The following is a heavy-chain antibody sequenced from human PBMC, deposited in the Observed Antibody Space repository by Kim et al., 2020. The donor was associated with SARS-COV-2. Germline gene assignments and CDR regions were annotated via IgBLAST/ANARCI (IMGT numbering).Heavy chain of an antibody. D-gene: IGHD6-13*01. Sequence: ARSVQGRFTHARDNSRNTVYLQMNSLRAGDTAVYYCATVIGSSWQYCVDFWGQGSLVTVSS. V-gene: IGHV3-33*01. J-gene: IGHJ4*02. CDR3: ATVIGSSWQYCVDF.